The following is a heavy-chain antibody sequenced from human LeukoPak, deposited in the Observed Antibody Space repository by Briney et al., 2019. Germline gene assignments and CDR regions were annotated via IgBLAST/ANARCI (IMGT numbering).Heavy chain of an antibody. V-gene: IGHV3-7*01. D-gene: IGHD3-22*01. CDR3: ARDYHYYDSSGYYYNYYYMDV. CDR1: GFSFSNSW. J-gene: IGHJ6*03. Sequence: GGSLRLSCAASGFSFSNSWMSWVRQAPGKGLEWVANIKQDGSEKYYVDSVKGRFTISRDNAKNSLYLQMNSLRAEDTAVYYCARDYHYYDSSGYYYNYYYMDVWGKGTTVTVSS. CDR2: IKQDGSEK.